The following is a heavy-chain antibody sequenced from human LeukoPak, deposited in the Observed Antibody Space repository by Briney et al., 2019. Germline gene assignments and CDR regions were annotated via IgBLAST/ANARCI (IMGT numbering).Heavy chain of an antibody. CDR3: ARQKGNFDY. J-gene: IGHJ4*02. D-gene: IGHD3-10*01. CDR1: GGSISSSGYY. V-gene: IGHV4-39*01. CDR2: IYYSGTT. Sequence: SETLSLTCNVSGGSISSSGYYWGWIRQPPGKGLEWIGTIYYSGTTYYNPSLKSRVTISVDTSKNQFSLNLSSVTAADTAVYYCARQKGNFDYWGQGTLVTVSS.